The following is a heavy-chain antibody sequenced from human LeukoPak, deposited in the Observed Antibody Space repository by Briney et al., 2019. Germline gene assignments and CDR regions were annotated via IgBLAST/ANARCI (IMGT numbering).Heavy chain of an antibody. CDR2: INPNSGGT. V-gene: IGHV1-2*02. J-gene: IGHJ5*02. Sequence: ASVKVSCKASGYTFTGYYMHWVRQAPGQGLEWMGWINPNSGGTNYAQKFQGRVTMTRDTSISTAYTELSRLRSDDTAVYYCARADILTGYYIWFDPWGQGTLVTVSS. CDR3: ARADILTGYYIWFDP. CDR1: GYTFTGYY. D-gene: IGHD3-9*01.